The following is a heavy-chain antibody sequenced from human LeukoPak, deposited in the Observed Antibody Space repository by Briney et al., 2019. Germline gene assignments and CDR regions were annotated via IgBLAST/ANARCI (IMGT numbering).Heavy chain of an antibody. D-gene: IGHD3-3*01. CDR3: ARGDFRSDRYY. Sequence: PGGSLRLSCAASGFTFSSYAMSWVRQAPGKGLEWVANIKQDGSETYYVGSVKGRFTISRDNARNSLYLQMNSLRADDTAVYYCARGDFRSDRYYWGQGTLVTVSS. CDR1: GFTFSSYA. J-gene: IGHJ4*02. CDR2: IKQDGSET. V-gene: IGHV3-7*01.